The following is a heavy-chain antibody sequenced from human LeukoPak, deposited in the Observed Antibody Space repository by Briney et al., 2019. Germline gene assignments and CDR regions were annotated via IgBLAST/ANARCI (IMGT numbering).Heavy chain of an antibody. Sequence: GGSLRLSCAASGFTVSSNYMSWVRQAPGKGLEWVSVSYSGGSTYYADSVKGRFTISRDNSKNTLYLQMNSLRAEDTAVYYCARDPSGSSGYYYYYGMDVWGQGTTVTVSS. CDR2: SYSGGST. D-gene: IGHD3-22*01. CDR1: GFTVSSNY. CDR3: ARDPSGSSGYYYYYGMDV. V-gene: IGHV3-66*02. J-gene: IGHJ6*02.